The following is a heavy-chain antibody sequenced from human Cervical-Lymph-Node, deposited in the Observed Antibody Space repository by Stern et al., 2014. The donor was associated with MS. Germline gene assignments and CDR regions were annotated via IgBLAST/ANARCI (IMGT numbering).Heavy chain of an antibody. D-gene: IGHD2-21*02. CDR2: IYYSGST. CDR1: GGSMASSTGGYF. V-gene: IGHV4-31*11. CDR3: ARVAYCGGDCSAFDS. Sequence: QVQLVQSGPGLVKPSQTLSLICAVSGGSMASSTGGYFWSWIRQPPGKGLERIGFIYYSGSTYYNPSLKRRTTISVDTSKNQVSLRLTSMTAADTAVYYCARVAYCGGDCSAFDSWGQGTLVTVSS. J-gene: IGHJ4*02.